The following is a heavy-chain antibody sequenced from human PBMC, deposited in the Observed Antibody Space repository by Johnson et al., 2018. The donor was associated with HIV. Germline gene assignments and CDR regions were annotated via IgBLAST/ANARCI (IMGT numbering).Heavy chain of an antibody. V-gene: IGHV3-30*02. D-gene: IGHD6-6*01. CDR1: GFTFSSYG. J-gene: IGHJ3*02. CDR3: AKDRRTYSSSADAFDI. CDR2: IRYDGSNK. Sequence: QMLLVESGGGVVQPGGSLRLSCAESGFTFSSYGMHWVRQAPGKGLEWVAFIRYDGSNKYYADSVKGRFTISRDNSKNTLYLQMNSRRAEDAAVYYCAKDRRTYSSSADAFDIWGQGTMVTVSS.